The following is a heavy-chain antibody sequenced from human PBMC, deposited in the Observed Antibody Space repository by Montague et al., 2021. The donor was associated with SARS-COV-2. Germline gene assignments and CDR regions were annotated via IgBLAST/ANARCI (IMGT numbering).Heavy chain of an antibody. CDR3: ARGKRDFLIVVLGASTRTYFDS. Sequence: SETLSLTCAVYGGSFRNYYWSWIRQSPGKGLEWIGEVDQSGNTNYNPSLKSRVTISADISKNQFSAKLASATAADTGIYYCARGKRDFLIVVLGASTRTYFDSGGQGTPVTVSS. CDR1: GGSFRNYY. V-gene: IGHV4-34*01. J-gene: IGHJ4*01. CDR2: VDQSGNT. D-gene: IGHD2-15*01.